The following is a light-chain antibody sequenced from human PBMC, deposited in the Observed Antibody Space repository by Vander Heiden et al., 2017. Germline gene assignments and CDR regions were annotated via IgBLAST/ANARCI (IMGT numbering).Light chain of an antibody. J-gene: IGKJ1*01. CDR1: QDISNY. CDR2: DAS. V-gene: IGKV1-33*01. Sequence: LQMTQSPSSLSASVGDRVTITCQASQDISNYLNWYQQKPGKAPKLLIYDASNLETGVPSRFSGSGSGTDFTFTISSLQPEDIATYYCQQYDNLPWTFGQGTKVEIK. CDR3: QQYDNLPWT.